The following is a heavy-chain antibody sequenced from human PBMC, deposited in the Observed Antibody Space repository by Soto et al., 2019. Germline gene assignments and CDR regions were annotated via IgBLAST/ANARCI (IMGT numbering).Heavy chain of an antibody. CDR1: GYTFTSYV. V-gene: IGHV1-3*04. CDR2: INTGNGNT. D-gene: IGHD2-2*01. J-gene: IGHJ6*02. CDR3: ARDLFPHLHIEVPTDNTFYYYSMDV. Sequence: ASVKVSCKASGYTFTSYVIYWVRQAPGQRREWMGWINTGNGNTKYSQNFQGRVTITRDTSASMVYMELSSLRSEDTALYYCARDLFPHLHIEVPTDNTFYYYSMDVWGQGTTVTVSS.